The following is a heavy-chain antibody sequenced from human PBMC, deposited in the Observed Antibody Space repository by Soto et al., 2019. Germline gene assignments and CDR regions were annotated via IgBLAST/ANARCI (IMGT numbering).Heavy chain of an antibody. J-gene: IGHJ4*02. CDR3: TTELRWEHQLPQDY. D-gene: IGHD6-13*01. CDR1: GFSFSNAW. CDR2: IKSNTDGGTT. V-gene: IGHV3-15*01. Sequence: GGSLRLSCAASGFSFSNAWMSWVRQAPGKGLEWVGRIKSNTDGGTTDFAAPVKGRFTISRDDSKSTLSLQMNSLKTEDTAVYYCTTELRWEHQLPQDYWGQGTLVTVSS.